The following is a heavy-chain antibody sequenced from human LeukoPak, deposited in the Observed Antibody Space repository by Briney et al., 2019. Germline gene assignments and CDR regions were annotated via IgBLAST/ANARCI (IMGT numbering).Heavy chain of an antibody. J-gene: IGHJ4*02. CDR2: IYSSGNT. CDR1: GGSISSYY. Sequence: PSETLSLTCTVSGGSISSYYWSWIRQPPGKGLEWIGYIYSSGNTDYNPSLKSRVTISVDTSKSQFSLKLSSVTAADTAIYYCARDPSTFYFDYRGQGALVTVSS. D-gene: IGHD3-16*01. CDR3: ARDPSTFYFDY. V-gene: IGHV4-59*01.